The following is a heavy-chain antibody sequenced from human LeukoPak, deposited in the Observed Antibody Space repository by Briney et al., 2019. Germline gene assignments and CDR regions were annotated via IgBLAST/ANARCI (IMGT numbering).Heavy chain of an antibody. CDR2: INHSGST. V-gene: IGHV4-34*01. CDR3: ARGRRYCSSTSCPNRAGFDY. Sequence: SETLSLTCAVYGGSFSGYYWSWIRQPPGKGLEWIGEINHSGSTNYNPSLKSRVTISVDTSKNQFSLKLSSVTAADTAVYYCARGRRYCSSTSCPNRAGFDYWGQGTLVTASS. CDR1: GGSFSGYY. D-gene: IGHD2-2*01. J-gene: IGHJ4*02.